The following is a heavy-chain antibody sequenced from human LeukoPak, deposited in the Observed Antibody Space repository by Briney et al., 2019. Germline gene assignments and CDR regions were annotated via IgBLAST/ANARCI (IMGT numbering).Heavy chain of an antibody. CDR2: IYSGGST. V-gene: IGHV3-66*01. Sequence: GGTLRLSCAASGFTVSSNYMSWVRQAPGKGLEWVSVIYSGGSTYYADSVKGRFTISRDNSKNTLYLQMNSLRAEDTAVYYCARDTGSSGYRTFDYWGQGTLVTVSS. D-gene: IGHD3-22*01. J-gene: IGHJ4*02. CDR1: GFTVSSNY. CDR3: ARDTGSSGYRTFDY.